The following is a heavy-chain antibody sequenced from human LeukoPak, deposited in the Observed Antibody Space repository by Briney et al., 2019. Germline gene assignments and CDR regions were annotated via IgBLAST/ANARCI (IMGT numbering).Heavy chain of an antibody. CDR2: IIPIFGTA. D-gene: IGHD3-22*01. CDR1: GGTFSSYA. V-gene: IGHV1-69*13. CDR3: ASLNYYDSSGYYPYYFDY. Sequence: GASVKVSCKASGGTFSSYAISWVRQAPGQGLEWMGGIIPIFGTANYAQKFQGRVTITADESTSTAYMELSSPRSEDTAVYYCASLNYYDSSGYYPYYFDYWGQGTLVTVSS. J-gene: IGHJ4*02.